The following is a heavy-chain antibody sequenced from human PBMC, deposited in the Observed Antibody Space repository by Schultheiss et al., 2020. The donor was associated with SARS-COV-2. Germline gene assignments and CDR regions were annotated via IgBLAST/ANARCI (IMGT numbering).Heavy chain of an antibody. D-gene: IGHD3-9*01. CDR1: GFTFSSYG. Sequence: GESLKISCAASGFTFSSYGMHWVRQAPGKGLEWVSYISSSSSYTNYADSVKGRFTISRDNAKNSLYLQMNSLRAEDTAVYYCAKGGWLEYWGQGTLVTVSS. V-gene: IGHV3-21*05. J-gene: IGHJ4*02. CDR3: AKGGWLEY. CDR2: ISSSSSYT.